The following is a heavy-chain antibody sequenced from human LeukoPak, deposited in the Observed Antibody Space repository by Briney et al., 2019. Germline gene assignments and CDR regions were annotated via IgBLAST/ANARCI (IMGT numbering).Heavy chain of an antibody. J-gene: IGHJ4*02. Sequence: GGSLRLSCAASGFTISTYNMNWVRQAPGKGLEWVLSISHSSSYINYADSVKGRFTISRDNAKNSLYLQMNSLRAEDTAVYYCARDGRGGEYPRSHVDYWGQGTLVTVSS. CDR3: ARDGRGGEYPRSHVDY. V-gene: IGHV3-21*01. CDR1: GFTISTYN. CDR2: ISHSSSYI. D-gene: IGHD2-21*01.